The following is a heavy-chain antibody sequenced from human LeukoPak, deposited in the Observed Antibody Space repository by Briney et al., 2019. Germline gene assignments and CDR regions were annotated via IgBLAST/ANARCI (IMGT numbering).Heavy chain of an antibody. Sequence: PGGSLRLSCAASGFTFSTSVMSWVRQVPGKGPEWVSTLNRDGTRTYYSLSSSGRFIVSRDNSMNTLYLQMNGLRADDTAVYYCARDRGGYSTDFDFWGQGTLVTVTS. CDR2: LNRDGTRT. J-gene: IGHJ4*02. V-gene: IGHV3-23*01. CDR1: GFTFSTSV. D-gene: IGHD6-13*01. CDR3: ARDRGGYSTDFDF.